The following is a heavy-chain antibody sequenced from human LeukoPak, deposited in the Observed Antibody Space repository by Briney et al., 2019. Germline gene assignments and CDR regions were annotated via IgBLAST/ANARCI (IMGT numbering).Heavy chain of an antibody. CDR1: GGTFSSYA. CDR2: IIPIFGTA. CDR3: ARAKYYYDSSGYFNWFDP. J-gene: IGHJ5*02. D-gene: IGHD3-22*01. V-gene: IGHV1-69*06. Sequence: SVKVSCKASGGTFSSYAISWVRQAPGQGLEWMGGIIPIFGTANYAQKFQGRVTITADKSTSTAYMELSSLRSEDTAVYYCARAKYYYDSSGYFNWFDPWGQGTLVTVSS.